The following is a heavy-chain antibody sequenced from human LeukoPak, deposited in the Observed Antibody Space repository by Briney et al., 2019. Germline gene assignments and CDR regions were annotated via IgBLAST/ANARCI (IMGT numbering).Heavy chain of an antibody. V-gene: IGHV1-2*02. J-gene: IGHJ5*02. Sequence: ASVKVSCKASGYTFTGYYMHWVRQAPGQGLEWMGWINPNSGGTNYAQKFQGRVTMTRDASISTAYMELSRLRSDDTAVYYCARLEWELLNWFDPWGQGTLVTVSS. D-gene: IGHD1-26*01. CDR1: GYTFTGYY. CDR3: ARLEWELLNWFDP. CDR2: INPNSGGT.